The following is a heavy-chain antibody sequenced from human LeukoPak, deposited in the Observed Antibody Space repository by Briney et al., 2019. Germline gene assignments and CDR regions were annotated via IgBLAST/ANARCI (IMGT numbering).Heavy chain of an antibody. CDR3: AGETYDILTGYYNYYYYGMDV. J-gene: IGHJ6*02. V-gene: IGHV1-18*01. CDR2: ISAYNGIT. CDR1: GYTFTSYG. D-gene: IGHD3-9*01. Sequence: ASVKVSCKASGYTFTSYGISWVRQAPGQGLEWMGWISAYNGITNYAQKLQGRVTMTTDTSTSTAYMELRSLRSDDTAVYYCAGETYDILTGYYNYYYYGMDVWGQGTTVTVSS.